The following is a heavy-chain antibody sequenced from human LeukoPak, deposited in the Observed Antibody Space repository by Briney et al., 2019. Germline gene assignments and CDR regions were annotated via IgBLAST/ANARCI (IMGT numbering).Heavy chain of an antibody. Sequence: IPSETLSLTCAVYGGSFSGYYWSWIRQPPGKGLEWIGEINHSGSTNYNPSLKSRVTISVDASKNQFSLKLSSVTAADTAVYYCARGLGGLVGIAAAADYWGQGTLVTVSS. J-gene: IGHJ4*02. CDR3: ARGLGGLVGIAAAADY. V-gene: IGHV4-34*01. CDR1: GGSFSGYY. D-gene: IGHD6-13*01. CDR2: INHSGST.